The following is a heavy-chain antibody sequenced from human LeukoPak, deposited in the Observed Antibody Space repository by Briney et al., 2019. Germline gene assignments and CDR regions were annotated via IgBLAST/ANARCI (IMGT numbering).Heavy chain of an antibody. J-gene: IGHJ4*02. V-gene: IGHV3-53*01. CDR2: IYSGGSK. D-gene: IGHD5-18*01. CDR3: ARDPGYSYGYFDY. Sequence: PGGSLRLSCAASGFTSSSNYKSWVRQAPGKGLEWGSVIYSGGSKYYSDSVKGRFTISTDNSNNTLYLQMNSLRAEDTAVYYCARDPGYSYGYFDYWGQGTLVTVSA. CDR1: GFTSSSNY.